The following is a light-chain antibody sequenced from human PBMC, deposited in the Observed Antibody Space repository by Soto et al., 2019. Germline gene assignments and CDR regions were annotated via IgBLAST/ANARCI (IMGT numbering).Light chain of an antibody. CDR2: DAS. V-gene: IGKV1-5*01. CDR3: QQYKSYSWT. J-gene: IGKJ1*01. CDR1: QSISSW. Sequence: DIQMTQSPSTLSASVGDRVTITCRASQSISSWLAWYQQKPGKAPKLLIYDASSLESGVPSRFSGSGSGTEFTLTIRSLQPDDFATYYCQQYKSYSWTVGQGTKVEI.